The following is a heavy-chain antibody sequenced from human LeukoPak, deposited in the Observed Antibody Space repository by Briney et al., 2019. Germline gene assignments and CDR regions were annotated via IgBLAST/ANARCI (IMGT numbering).Heavy chain of an antibody. Sequence: GGSLRLSCAASGFTFDDYAMHWVRQAPGKGLEWVSGISWNSGSIGYADSVKGRFTISRDNAKNSLYLQMNSLRAEDMALYYCARSGGTRWDRSVGASDYFDYWGQGTLVTVSS. J-gene: IGHJ4*02. V-gene: IGHV3-9*03. CDR2: ISWNSGSI. CDR1: GFTFDDYA. CDR3: ARSGGTRWDRSVGASDYFDY. D-gene: IGHD1-26*01.